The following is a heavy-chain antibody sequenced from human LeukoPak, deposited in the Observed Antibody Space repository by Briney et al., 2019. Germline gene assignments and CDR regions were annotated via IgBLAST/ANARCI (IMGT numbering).Heavy chain of an antibody. D-gene: IGHD3-22*01. CDR2: ISPYNGNT. CDR1: GYKFTNYG. Sequence: GASVKVTCKASGYKFTNYGISWVRQAPGQGLEWMGWISPYNGNTIYAQKLQGRVTMTTDTSTSTAYMELSRLRSDDTAVYYCARDYYDSSGYIGDYWGQGTLVTVSS. V-gene: IGHV1-18*01. J-gene: IGHJ4*02. CDR3: ARDYYDSSGYIGDY.